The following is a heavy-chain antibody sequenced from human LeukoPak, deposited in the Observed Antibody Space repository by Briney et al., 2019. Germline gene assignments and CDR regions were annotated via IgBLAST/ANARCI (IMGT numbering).Heavy chain of an antibody. D-gene: IGHD1-26*01. V-gene: IGHV3-30*04. CDR3: ARDHRGGVGSSRWFDY. CDR1: GFTFSSYA. J-gene: IGHJ4*02. CDR2: ISYDGSNK. Sequence: PGRSLRLSYAASGFTFSSYAMHWVRQAPGKGLEWVAVISYDGSNKYYADSVKGRFTISRDNSRNTLYLQMNSLRAEDTAVYYCARDHRGGVGSSRWFDYWGQGTLVTVSS.